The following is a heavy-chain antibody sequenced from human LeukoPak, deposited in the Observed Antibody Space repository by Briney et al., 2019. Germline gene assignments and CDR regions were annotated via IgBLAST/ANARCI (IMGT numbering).Heavy chain of an antibody. V-gene: IGHV4-39*01. CDR1: GGSISSSNYY. CDR2: IYYSGST. J-gene: IGHJ5*02. D-gene: IGHD2-21*01. Sequence: SETLSLTCTVAGGSISSSNYYWGWIRQPPGKGLEWIGSIYYSGSTYYNPSLKSRVTISVDTSKNQFSLKLRSVTAADTVVYYCARPLSRLSWLDPWGQGTLVTVSS. CDR3: ARPLSRLSWLDP.